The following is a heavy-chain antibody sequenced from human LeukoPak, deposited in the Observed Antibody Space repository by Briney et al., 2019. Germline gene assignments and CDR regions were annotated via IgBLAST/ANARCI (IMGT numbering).Heavy chain of an antibody. D-gene: IGHD3-22*01. CDR3: ARDPSGYYPSPFDY. Sequence: GGSLRLSCAASGFTFSNAWMSWVRQAPGKGLEWVANIKQDGSEKYYVDSVKGRFTISRDNAKNSLYLQMNSLRAEDTAVYYCARDPSGYYPSPFDYWGQGTLVTVSS. J-gene: IGHJ4*02. CDR2: IKQDGSEK. CDR1: GFTFSNAW. V-gene: IGHV3-7*04.